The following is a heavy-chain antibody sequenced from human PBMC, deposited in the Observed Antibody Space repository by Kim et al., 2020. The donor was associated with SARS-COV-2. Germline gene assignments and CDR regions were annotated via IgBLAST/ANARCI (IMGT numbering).Heavy chain of an antibody. J-gene: IGHJ6*02. D-gene: IGHD6-13*01. V-gene: IGHV3-30*07. CDR3: ARGRIFIAAAVVGCGMDV. Sequence: KGTFSISRDNSKNTLYLQMNSLRAEDTAVYYCARGRIFIAAAVVGCGMDVWGQGTTVTVSS.